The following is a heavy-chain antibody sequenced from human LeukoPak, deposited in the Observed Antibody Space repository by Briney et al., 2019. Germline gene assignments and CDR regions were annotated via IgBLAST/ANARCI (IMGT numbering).Heavy chain of an antibody. CDR2: IEGSNDNT. CDR3: AKDIFRWSFDY. D-gene: IGHD2-21*01. J-gene: IGHJ4*02. Sequence: RGSLRLSRAASGFNLGGNAMAWVRQAPGKGLEWVSAIEGSNDNTHYADSVRGRFTVSRDTFKSTLFLQMNSLRADDTATYFCAKDIFRWSFDYWAQGVLVTVSS. V-gene: IGHV3-23*01. CDR1: GFNLGGNA.